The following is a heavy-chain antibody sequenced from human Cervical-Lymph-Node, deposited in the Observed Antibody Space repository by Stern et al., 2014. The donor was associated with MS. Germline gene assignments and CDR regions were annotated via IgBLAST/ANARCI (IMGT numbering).Heavy chain of an antibody. CDR1: GGSVSSGSYY. D-gene: IGHD3-22*01. CDR2: IYYSGST. V-gene: IGHV4-61*01. J-gene: IGHJ5*02. CDR3: AREVVVTGRWFDP. Sequence: QVQLQESGPGLVKPSETLSLTCTVSGGSVSSGSYYWSWIRQPPGKGLEWIGYIYYSGSTNYNPSLKSRVTISVDTSKNQFSLKLSSVTAADTAVYYCAREVVVTGRWFDPWGQGTLVTVSS.